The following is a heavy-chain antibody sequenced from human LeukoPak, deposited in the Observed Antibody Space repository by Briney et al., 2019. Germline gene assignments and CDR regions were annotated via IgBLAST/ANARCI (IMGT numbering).Heavy chain of an antibody. CDR1: GFTFSSYA. J-gene: IGHJ4*02. CDR3: AKESPQFDY. CDR2: TSGSGGST. Sequence: GGSLRLSCAASGFTFSSYAMSWVRQAPGKGLEWVSVTSGSGGSTYHADSVKGRFAISRDDSENTLYLQMNSLRAEDTAVYYCAKESPQFDYWGQGTLVTVSS. V-gene: IGHV3-23*01.